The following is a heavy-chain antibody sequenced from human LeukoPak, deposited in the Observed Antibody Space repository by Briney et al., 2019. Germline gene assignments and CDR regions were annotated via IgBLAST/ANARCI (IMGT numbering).Heavy chain of an antibody. D-gene: IGHD2-2*01. CDR3: AGARVGYCNSSSCYAIPFDY. CDR1: PASINGYY. Sequence: PSETLFLTCTVSPASINGYYWSWIRQPPGKGPEWIGYIYSSGSTKYNPSLKSRVTISVDTSKNQFSLKLSSVTAADTAFYYCAGARVGYCNSSSCYAIPFDYWGQGTLVTVSS. J-gene: IGHJ4*02. CDR2: IYSSGST. V-gene: IGHV4-59*01.